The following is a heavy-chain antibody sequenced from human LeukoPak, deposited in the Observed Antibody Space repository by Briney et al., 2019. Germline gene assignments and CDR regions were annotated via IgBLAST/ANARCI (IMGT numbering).Heavy chain of an antibody. V-gene: IGHV2-5*02. J-gene: IGHJ4*02. Sequence: SGPTQGKPTQTLTLTCTFSGVSLRTSGVGVGWIRQPPRKALGWLALFYWVDGKRYRPSLKSRLTIAKDTSKNQVVLTMTNMDPVDTATYYCAHSGGHYDYFWGSYRYISYFDYWGQGTLVTVSS. CDR3: AHSGGHYDYFWGSYRYISYFDY. CDR2: FYWVDGK. CDR1: GVSLRTSGVG. D-gene: IGHD3-16*02.